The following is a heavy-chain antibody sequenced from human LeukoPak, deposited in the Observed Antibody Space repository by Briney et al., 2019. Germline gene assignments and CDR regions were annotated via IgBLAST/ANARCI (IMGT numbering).Heavy chain of an antibody. CDR3: AFSSGWFLKGAFDV. CDR2: IRYDGSYE. Sequence: PGGSLRLSCAASGFTFSSYSMHWVRQAPGKGLEWVASIRYDGSYEYYEDSVKGRFTLSRDISKSTLFLQMNTLRVEGTATYYCAFSSGWFLKGAFDVWGQGTRVSASS. CDR1: GFTFSSYS. D-gene: IGHD6-19*01. V-gene: IGHV3-30*02. J-gene: IGHJ3*01.